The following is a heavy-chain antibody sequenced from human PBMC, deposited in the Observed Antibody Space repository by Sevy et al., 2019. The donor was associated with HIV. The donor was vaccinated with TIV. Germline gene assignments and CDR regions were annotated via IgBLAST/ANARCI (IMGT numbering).Heavy chain of an antibody. CDR3: ARTVLAISTWRSDY. CDR2: ISSNSAYI. CDR1: GFTFSSYR. Sequence: GGSLRLSCAASGFTFSSYRMTWVRQAPGKGLKWVSCISSNSAYIKYADSVQGRFTISRDNAKNLLYLQMDSLRAEDTAVYYCARTVLAISTWRSDYWGEGTQVTVSS. J-gene: IGHJ4*02. D-gene: IGHD3-10*01. V-gene: IGHV3-21*01.